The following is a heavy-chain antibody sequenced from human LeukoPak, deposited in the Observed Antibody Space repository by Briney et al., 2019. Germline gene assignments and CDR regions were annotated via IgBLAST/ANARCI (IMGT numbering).Heavy chain of an antibody. D-gene: IGHD3-10*01. CDR3: ARGDPYGSEGFDY. Sequence: SVKVSCKASGGTFSSYAISWVRQAPGQGLEWMGRIIPILGIANYAQKFQGRVTITADKSTSTAYMELSSLRSEDTAVYYCARGDPYGSEGFDYWGQGTLVTVSS. CDR1: GGTFSSYA. CDR2: IIPILGIA. J-gene: IGHJ4*02. V-gene: IGHV1-69*04.